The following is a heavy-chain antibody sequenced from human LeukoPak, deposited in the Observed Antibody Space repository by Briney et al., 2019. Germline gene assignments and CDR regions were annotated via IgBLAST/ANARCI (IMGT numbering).Heavy chain of an antibody. CDR3: AREVDGDYGDY. V-gene: IGHV3-53*01. Sequence: PGGSLRLSCAASGFTVSSNYMSWVRQAPGKGLEWVSVIYSGGSTYYADSVKGRFTISRDNSKNTLYLQMNSLRAEDTAVYYCAREVDGDYGDYWGQGTLVTVSS. J-gene: IGHJ4*02. CDR2: IYSGGST. CDR1: GFTVSSNY. D-gene: IGHD4-17*01.